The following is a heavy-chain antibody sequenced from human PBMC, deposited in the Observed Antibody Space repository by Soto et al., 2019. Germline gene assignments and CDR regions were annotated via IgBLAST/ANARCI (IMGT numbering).Heavy chain of an antibody. V-gene: IGHV3-23*01. J-gene: IGHJ3*02. Sequence: GGSLRLSCAASGFPFSSYAMNWVRQAPGKGLEWVSAISGSGGSTYYADSVKGRFTISRDSSKNTLYLQMNSLRAEDTAVYYCAKGNSWSPALVLDIWGQGTMVTVSS. CDR2: ISGSGGST. CDR3: AKGNSWSPALVLDI. CDR1: GFPFSSYA. D-gene: IGHD1-7*01.